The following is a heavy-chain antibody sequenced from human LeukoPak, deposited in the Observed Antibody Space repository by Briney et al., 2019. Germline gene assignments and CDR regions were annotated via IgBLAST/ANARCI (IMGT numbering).Heavy chain of an antibody. CDR2: ISPGDSES. D-gene: IGHD2-2*01. J-gene: IGHJ4*02. CDR3: ARPMEYCISTSSSVDY. Sequence: EESLKICCKGSGSSFTIYWICCGRQMPGKGLGWMGIISPGDSESISSTTFQGHVTISAEKSISTAYLKWSSLKASDTAMQYCARPMEYCISTSSSVDYWGQGTLVTVSS. CDR1: GSSFTIYW. V-gene: IGHV5-51*01.